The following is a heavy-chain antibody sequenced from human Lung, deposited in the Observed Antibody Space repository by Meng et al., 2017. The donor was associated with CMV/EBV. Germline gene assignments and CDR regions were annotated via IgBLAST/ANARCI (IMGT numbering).Heavy chain of an antibody. V-gene: IGHV3-30*03. Sequence: LXCAASGFTFSSYWMSWVRQAPGKGLEWVAVISYDGSNKYYADSVKGRFTISRDNSKNTLYLQMNSLRAEDTAVYYCASSQGIAARPLDYWGQGTLVTVSS. CDR3: ASSQGIAARPLDY. D-gene: IGHD6-6*01. J-gene: IGHJ4*02. CDR1: GFTFSSYW. CDR2: ISYDGSNK.